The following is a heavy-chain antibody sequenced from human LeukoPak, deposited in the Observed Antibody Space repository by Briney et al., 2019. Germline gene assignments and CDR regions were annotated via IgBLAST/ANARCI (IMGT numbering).Heavy chain of an antibody. CDR2: ISWNSGSI. J-gene: IGHJ3*02. V-gene: IGHV3-9*01. D-gene: IGHD3-10*01. CDR3: AKDMLLWFGELYPDAFDI. Sequence: PGGSLRLSCAASGFTFDDYAMHWVRQAPGKGLEWVSGISWNSGSIGYADSVKGRFTISRDNAKNSLYLQMNSLRAEDTALYYCAKDMLLWFGELYPDAFDIWGQGTMVTVSS. CDR1: GFTFDDYA.